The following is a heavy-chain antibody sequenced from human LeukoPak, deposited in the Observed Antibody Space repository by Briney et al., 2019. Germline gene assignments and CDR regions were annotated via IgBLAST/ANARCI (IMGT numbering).Heavy chain of an antibody. CDR3: ARENNDYGGKKAFDY. Sequence: SETLSLTYAVSGGSSRSGDYFWSWIRQPPGKGLEWIGHIHYSGNTYYNPSLKSRVSISVDTSKNQFSLKLSSVTAADTAVYYCARENNDYGGKKAFDYWGQGTLVTVSS. CDR1: GGSSRSGDYF. V-gene: IGHV4-30-4*01. CDR2: IHYSGNT. D-gene: IGHD4-23*01. J-gene: IGHJ4*02.